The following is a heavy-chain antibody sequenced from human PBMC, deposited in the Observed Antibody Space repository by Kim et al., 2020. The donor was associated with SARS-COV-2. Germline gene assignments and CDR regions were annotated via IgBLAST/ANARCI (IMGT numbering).Heavy chain of an antibody. J-gene: IGHJ5*02. Sequence: GGSLRLSCAASGFTFSSFAMNWVRQTSAKGLEWVSAISGSGEITYYSDSVKGRFSISRDNSNNTLYLNMGSLRVDDTAVYYCAKMGIGAAAARYRFDPWG. D-gene: IGHD6-13*01. CDR1: GFTFSSFA. CDR2: ISGSGEIT. V-gene: IGHV3-23*01. CDR3: AKMGIGAAAARYRFDP.